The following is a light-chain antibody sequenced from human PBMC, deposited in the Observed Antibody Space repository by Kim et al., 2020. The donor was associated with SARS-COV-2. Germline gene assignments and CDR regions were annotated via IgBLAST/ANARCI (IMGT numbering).Light chain of an antibody. J-gene: IGLJ2*01. CDR1: SSNIGNNY. V-gene: IGLV1-51*01. CDR3: GTWDSSLSAVV. Sequence: QSVLTQPPSVSAAPGQKVTISCSGSSSNIGNNYVSWYQQHPGTAPKLLIYDNNKRPSGIPDRFSGSKSGTSATLGITGLQTVDEADYYCGTWDSSLSAVVFGGGTQLTVL. CDR2: DNN.